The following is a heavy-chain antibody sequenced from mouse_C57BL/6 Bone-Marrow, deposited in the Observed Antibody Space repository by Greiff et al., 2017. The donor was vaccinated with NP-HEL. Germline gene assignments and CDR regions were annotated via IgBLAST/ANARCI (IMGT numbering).Heavy chain of an antibody. D-gene: IGHD1-1*01. CDR1: GYTFTDYE. Sequence: VQLQQSGAELVRPGASVTLSCKASGYTFTDYEMHWVKQTPVHGLEWIGAIDPETGGTAYNQKFKGKAILTADKSSSTAYMELRSLTSEDSAVYYCTRGGSSHFDCWGQGTTLTVSS. CDR3: TRGGSSHFDC. CDR2: IDPETGGT. J-gene: IGHJ2*01. V-gene: IGHV1-15*01.